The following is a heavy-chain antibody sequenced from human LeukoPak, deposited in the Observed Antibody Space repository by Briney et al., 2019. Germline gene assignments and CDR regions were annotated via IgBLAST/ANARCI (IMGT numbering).Heavy chain of an antibody. CDR2: IYPGDSDT. CDR1: GYSFTSYW. V-gene: IGHV5-51*01. CDR3: VRREAVAATGNWFDP. J-gene: IGHJ5*02. Sequence: GESLKISCKGSGYSFTSYWIGWVRQMPGKGLEWMGIIYPGDSDTRYSPSFQGQVTISADKSISTAYLQWSSLKASDTAMYYCVRREAVAATGNWFDPWGQGTLVTVSS. D-gene: IGHD6-19*01.